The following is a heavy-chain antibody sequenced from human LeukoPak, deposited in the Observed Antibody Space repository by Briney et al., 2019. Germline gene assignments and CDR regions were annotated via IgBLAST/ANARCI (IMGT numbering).Heavy chain of an antibody. Sequence: GGSLRLSCVVSGFTFSSYSMNWVRQAPGKGLEWVSYISSSRTTTFYTDSVKGRFTISRDNAKNSLYLQMNSLRVEDTAVYYCARGPYGDYDSYYGVDVWGQGTTVTVS. D-gene: IGHD4-17*01. V-gene: IGHV3-48*01. CDR1: GFTFSSYS. J-gene: IGHJ6*02. CDR2: ISSSRTTT. CDR3: ARGPYGDYDSYYGVDV.